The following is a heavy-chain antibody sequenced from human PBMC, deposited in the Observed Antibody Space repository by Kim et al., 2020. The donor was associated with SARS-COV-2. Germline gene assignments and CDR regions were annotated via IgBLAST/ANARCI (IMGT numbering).Heavy chain of an antibody. V-gene: IGHV4-34*01. Sequence: YTPSLNSRVTISVDTSKNQFSLKLNSVTAADTAVYYCARVRPGRHNWFDPWGQGTLVTVSS. D-gene: IGHD6-6*01. J-gene: IGHJ5*02. CDR3: ARVRPGRHNWFDP.